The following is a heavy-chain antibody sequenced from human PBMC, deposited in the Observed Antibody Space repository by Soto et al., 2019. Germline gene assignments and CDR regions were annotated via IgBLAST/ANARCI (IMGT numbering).Heavy chain of an antibody. CDR1: GGTFSSYA. CDR3: ARSPRGSSSLDIYYYYYYGMDV. CDR2: IIPIFGTA. Sequence: QVQLVQSGAEVKKPGSSVKVSCKAPGGTFSSYAISWVRQAPGQGLEWMGGIIPIFGTANYAQKFQGRVTNTADESTSTGYMEQSSLRSEDTAVYYCARSPRGSSSLDIYYYYYYGMDVWGQGTTVTVSS. V-gene: IGHV1-69*01. D-gene: IGHD2-15*01. J-gene: IGHJ6*02.